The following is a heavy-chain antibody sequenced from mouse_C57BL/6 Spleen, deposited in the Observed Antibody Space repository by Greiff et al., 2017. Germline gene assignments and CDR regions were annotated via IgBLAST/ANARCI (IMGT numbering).Heavy chain of an antibody. Sequence: EVQLQQSGPELVKPGASVKMSCKASGYTFTDYNMHWVKQSHGKSLEWIGFINPNNGGTSYNQKFKGKATLTVNKSSSTAYMELRSLTSEDSAVXYCARSLTTVVANYYAMDYWGQGTSVTVSS. V-gene: IGHV1-22*01. CDR3: ARSLTTVVANYYAMDY. CDR1: GYTFTDYN. CDR2: INPNNGGT. D-gene: IGHD1-1*01. J-gene: IGHJ4*01.